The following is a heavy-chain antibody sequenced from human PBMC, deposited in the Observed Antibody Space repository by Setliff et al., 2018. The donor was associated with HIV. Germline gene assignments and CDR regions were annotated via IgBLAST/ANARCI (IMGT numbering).Heavy chain of an antibody. Sequence: ASVKVSCKASGYSFINYGISWVRQAPGQGPEWMGWISPDTGNTDYAPRLLGRVTMTTDTSTSTAYLELRSLTSDDTAVYYCARARLQGIVTAVGPRDNCLDPWGQGTRVTVSS. V-gene: IGHV1-18*01. CDR1: GYSFINYG. CDR2: ISPDTGNT. CDR3: ARARLQGIVTAVGPRDNCLDP. D-gene: IGHD1-26*01. J-gene: IGHJ5*02.